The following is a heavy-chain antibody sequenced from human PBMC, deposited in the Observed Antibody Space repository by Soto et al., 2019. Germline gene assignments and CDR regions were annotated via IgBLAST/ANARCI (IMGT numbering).Heavy chain of an antibody. Sequence: RGESLKISCEGSGYSFTKYWIGWVRQMPGKGLEWMGMIYPGDSDARYSPSFQGQVFISADKSINTAYLQWSSLQASDTAIYYCARTYSGTYPPPYYFDYWGQGTLVTVSS. CDR3: ARTYSGTYPPPYYFDY. J-gene: IGHJ4*02. CDR1: GYSFTKYW. D-gene: IGHD1-26*01. CDR2: IYPGDSDA. V-gene: IGHV5-51*01.